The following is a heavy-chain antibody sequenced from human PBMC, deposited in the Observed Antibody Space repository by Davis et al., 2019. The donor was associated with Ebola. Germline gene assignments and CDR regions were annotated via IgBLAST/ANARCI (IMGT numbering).Heavy chain of an antibody. J-gene: IGHJ6*03. CDR1: GGSISRGGSY. Sequence: PSETLSLTCTVSGGSISRGGSYWSWVRQVPGKGLEWIGYIYYSGSTYYKPSLKSRVTISLDTSKNQFSLNLYSVTAADTAVYYCARDLRYDSSGYDYYFYMDVWGEGTTVTVSS. CDR2: IYYSGST. D-gene: IGHD3-22*01. CDR3: ARDLRYDSSGYDYYFYMDV. V-gene: IGHV4-31*03.